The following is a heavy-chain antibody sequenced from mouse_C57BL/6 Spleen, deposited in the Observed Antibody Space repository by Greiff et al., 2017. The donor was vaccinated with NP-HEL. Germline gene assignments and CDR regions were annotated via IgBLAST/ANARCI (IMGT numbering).Heavy chain of an antibody. D-gene: IGHD2-3*01. CDR3: AREAIDDGYYFDY. J-gene: IGHJ2*01. V-gene: IGHV5-4*01. CDR1: GFTFSSYA. Sequence: EVKVVESGGGLVKPGGSLKLSCAASGFTFSSYAMSWVRQTPEKRLEWVATISDGGSYTYYPDNVKGRFTISRDNAKNNLYLQMSHLKSEDTAMYYCAREAIDDGYYFDYWGQGTTLTVSS. CDR2: ISDGGSYT.